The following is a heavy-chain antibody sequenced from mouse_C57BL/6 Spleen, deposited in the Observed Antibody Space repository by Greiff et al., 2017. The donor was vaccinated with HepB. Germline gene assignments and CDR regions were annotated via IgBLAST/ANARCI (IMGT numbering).Heavy chain of an antibody. CDR3: ARIPNYYGSRDWYFDV. D-gene: IGHD1-1*01. CDR1: GFSLSTFGMG. Sequence: QVTLKVCGPGILQPSQTLSLTCSFSGFSLSTFGMGVGWIRQPSGKGLEWLAHIWWDDDKYYNPALKSRLTISKDTSKNQVFLKIANVDTADTATYYCARIPNYYGSRDWYFDVWGTGTTVTVSS. V-gene: IGHV8-8*01. CDR2: IWWDDDK. J-gene: IGHJ1*03.